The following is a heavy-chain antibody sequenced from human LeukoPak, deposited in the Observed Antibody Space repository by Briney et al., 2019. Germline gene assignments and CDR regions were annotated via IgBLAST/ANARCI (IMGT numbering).Heavy chain of an antibody. J-gene: IGHJ5*02. D-gene: IGHD2-2*01. CDR3: ARLEPGYQLLPNWFDP. V-gene: IGHV5-51*01. CDR2: IYPGDSDT. CDR1: GYSFTSYW. Sequence: GESLKTSCKGSGYSFTSYWIGWVRQMPGKGLEWMGIIYPGDSDTRYSPSFQGQVTISADKSISTAYLQWSSLKASDTAMYYCARLEPGYQLLPNWFDPWGQGTLVTVSS.